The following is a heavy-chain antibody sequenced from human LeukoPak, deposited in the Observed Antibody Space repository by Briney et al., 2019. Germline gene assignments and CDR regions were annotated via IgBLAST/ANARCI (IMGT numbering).Heavy chain of an antibody. Sequence: GGSLGLAFAASGFPFSSYAMTWVRPAPGKGLDWVATITASGSSTFHADSVKGRFTISRDNSKNTLYLLVDSLRAEDTAIYYCAKDVSPLGWYLDSWGQGVPVTVSS. CDR3: AKDVSPLGWYLDS. J-gene: IGHJ4*02. CDR1: GFPFSSYA. D-gene: IGHD2-15*01. V-gene: IGHV3-23*01. CDR2: ITASGSST.